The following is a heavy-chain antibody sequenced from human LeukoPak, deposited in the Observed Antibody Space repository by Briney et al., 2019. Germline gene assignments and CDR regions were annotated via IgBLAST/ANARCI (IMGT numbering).Heavy chain of an antibody. V-gene: IGHV1-2*02. D-gene: IGHD6-13*01. J-gene: IGHJ4*02. CDR3: ASLIAAAGTNVY. CDR2: INPNTGGT. Sequence: ASVKVSCKSSGYTFTGYYMHWVRHAPGQGLEWMGWINPNTGGTIYAQNFQGRVTMTRDTSFSTAYMELSRLRSDDTAIYYCASLIAAAGTNVYWGQGTLVTVSS. CDR1: GYTFTGYY.